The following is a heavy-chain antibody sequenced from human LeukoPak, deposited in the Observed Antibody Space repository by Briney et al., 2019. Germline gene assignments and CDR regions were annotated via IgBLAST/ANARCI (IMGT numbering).Heavy chain of an antibody. Sequence: GVSLKISCKGSGYSFTSYWIGWVRQMPGKGLEWMGVVYPGDSDSDTKYSPSFQGQVTISADKSISTAYLQWSSLKASDTAIYYCARRDYYGSGSYWGAFDYRGQGTLVTVSS. J-gene: IGHJ4*02. CDR2: VYPGDSDSDT. V-gene: IGHV5-51*01. D-gene: IGHD3-10*01. CDR3: ARRDYYGSGSYWGAFDY. CDR1: GYSFTSYW.